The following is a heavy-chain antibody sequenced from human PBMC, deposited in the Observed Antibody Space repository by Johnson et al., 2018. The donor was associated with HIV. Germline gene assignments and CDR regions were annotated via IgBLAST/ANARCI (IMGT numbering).Heavy chain of an antibody. V-gene: IGHV3-11*04. CDR1: GFTFSDHY. D-gene: IGHD6-13*01. CDR2: IRSSGSTI. CDR3: VKGMDSSSWYAFDI. J-gene: IGHJ3*02. Sequence: QVQLVESGGGFVKPGGSLRLSCAGSGFTFSDHYMSWVRQAPGKGLEWVSYIRSSGSTIYYADSVKGRFTISRDNSKNTLYLQMNSLIAEDTAIYYCVKGMDSSSWYAFDIWGQGTMVTVSS.